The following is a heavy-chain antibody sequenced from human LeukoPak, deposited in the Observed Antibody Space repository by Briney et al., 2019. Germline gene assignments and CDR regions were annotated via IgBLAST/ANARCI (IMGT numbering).Heavy chain of an antibody. CDR3: ALAPNSNWFDF. Sequence: SETLSLTCSGSGDSISNFYWNWIRQPPGKRLEWIGNIHYSGNSNYNPSLQSRVTISIDTSRKQLFLKLTSVTAADTAVYYCALAPNSNWFDFWGQGTLVTVSS. V-gene: IGHV4-59*08. CDR2: IHYSGNS. J-gene: IGHJ5*01. CDR1: GDSISNFY.